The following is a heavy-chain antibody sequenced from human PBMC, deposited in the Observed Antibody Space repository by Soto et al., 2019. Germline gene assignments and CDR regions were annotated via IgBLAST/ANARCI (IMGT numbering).Heavy chain of an antibody. CDR3: ARERDYSRDFHYYHGMDV. D-gene: IGHD4-4*01. Sequence: QVQLQESSPGLVKPSETLTLTCNVSGASVSSASYYWSWIRQPPGKGLEWIGYIYYTGSTKYNPALKSRVSISVDTPKNQFSLKLSSVTAADTAVYYCARERDYSRDFHYYHGMDVWGQGTTVTVSS. V-gene: IGHV4-61*01. CDR1: GASVSSASYY. CDR2: IYYTGST. J-gene: IGHJ6*02.